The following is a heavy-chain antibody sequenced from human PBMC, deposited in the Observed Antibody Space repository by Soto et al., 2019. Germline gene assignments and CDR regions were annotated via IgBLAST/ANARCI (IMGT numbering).Heavy chain of an antibody. CDR3: ARDLGNYYDSSPRGDFDY. J-gene: IGHJ4*02. D-gene: IGHD3-22*01. CDR2: IIPILGIA. Sequence: QVQLVQSGAEVKKPGSSVKVSCKASGGTFSSYTISWVRQAPGQGLEWMGRIIPILGIANYAQKFQGRVTITPDKSTRTANMELISLRSEDTAVYYCARDLGNYYDSSPRGDFDYWGQGTLVTVSS. CDR1: GGTFSSYT. V-gene: IGHV1-69*08.